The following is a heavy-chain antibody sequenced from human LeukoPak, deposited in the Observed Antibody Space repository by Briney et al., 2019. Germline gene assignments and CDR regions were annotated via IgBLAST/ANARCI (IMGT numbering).Heavy chain of an antibody. CDR1: GFTFSSYA. D-gene: IGHD4-11*01. CDR2: SSGSGGST. Sequence: GGSLRLSCAASGFTFSSYAMSWVRQAPGKGLEWVSASSGSGGSTYYADSVKGRFTISRDNSKNTLDLQMNSLRAEDTAVYYCAKPLRTTVTTALDYWGQGTLVTVSS. V-gene: IGHV3-23*01. J-gene: IGHJ4*02. CDR3: AKPLRTTVTTALDY.